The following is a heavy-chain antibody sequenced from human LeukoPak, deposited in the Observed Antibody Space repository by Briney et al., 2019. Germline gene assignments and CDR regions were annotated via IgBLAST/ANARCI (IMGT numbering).Heavy chain of an antibody. CDR1: GFTFSDYY. V-gene: IGHV3-11*04. D-gene: IGHD3-3*02. CDR3: ARDIAFDGTRPPDY. CDR2: ISSSGSTI. Sequence: GGSLRLSCAASGFTFSDYYMSWIRQAPGKGLEWVSYISSSGSTIYYADPVKGRFTISRDNSKNTLYLQMNSLRADDTAVYYCARDIAFDGTRPPDYWGQGTLVTVSS. J-gene: IGHJ4*02.